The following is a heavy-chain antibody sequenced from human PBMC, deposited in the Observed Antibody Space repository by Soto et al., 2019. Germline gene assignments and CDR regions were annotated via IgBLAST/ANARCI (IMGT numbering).Heavy chain of an antibody. CDR1: GDSVSSNSAA. CDR2: TYYRSKWYN. Sequence: SQTLSLTCVISGDSVSSNSAAWNWIRQSPSRGLEWLGRTYYRSKWYNDYAVSVKSRITINPDTSKNQFSLQLNSVTPEDTAVYYCARGYGYDSSGYYYVSEWFDLXGQGTLVTVSS. V-gene: IGHV6-1*01. D-gene: IGHD3-22*01. J-gene: IGHJ5*02. CDR3: ARGYGYDSSGYYYVSEWFDL.